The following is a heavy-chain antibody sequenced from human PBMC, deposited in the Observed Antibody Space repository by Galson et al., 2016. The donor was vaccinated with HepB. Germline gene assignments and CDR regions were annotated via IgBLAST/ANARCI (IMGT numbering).Heavy chain of an antibody. CDR1: GFTFSDYK. CDR3: ARVGPPIVVVGTTHILDAFDI. Sequence: SLRLSCAASGFTFSDYKMSWVRQAPGKGLEWVSSISSGSAYISYTKSLKGRFTISRDNAKSSVYLQLNSPRPEDTAVYYCARVGPPIVVVGTTHILDAFDIWGQGTVVTISS. D-gene: IGHD2-15*01. V-gene: IGHV3-21*01. J-gene: IGHJ3*02. CDR2: ISSGSAYI.